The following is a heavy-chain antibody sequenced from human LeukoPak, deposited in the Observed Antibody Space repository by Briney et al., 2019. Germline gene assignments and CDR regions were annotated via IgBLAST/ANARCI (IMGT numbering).Heavy chain of an antibody. CDR1: GFTFSSYA. CDR3: AKVTTGFWVCDH. D-gene: IGHD4-17*01. J-gene: IGHJ5*02. CDR2: ISGSGGAP. Sequence: GGSLRLSCAASGFTFSSYAMSWVRQAPGRGLEWVSGISGSGGAPNYADSVKGRFTISRDNSKNTLYLQMNSLTDEDTAVYYCAKVTTGFWVCDHWGQGTLVTVSS. V-gene: IGHV3-23*01.